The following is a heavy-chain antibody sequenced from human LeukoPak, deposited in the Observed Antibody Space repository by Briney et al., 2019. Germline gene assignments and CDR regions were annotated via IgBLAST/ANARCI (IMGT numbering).Heavy chain of an antibody. J-gene: IGHJ6*02. CDR2: ISYDGSNK. V-gene: IGHV3-30*04. D-gene: IGHD2-21*02. CDR1: GFTFSSYA. Sequence: GSLRLSCAASGFTFSSYAMHWVRQAPGKGLEWVAVISYDGSNKYYADSVKGRFTISRDNSKNTLYLQMNSLRAEDTAVYYCARDGGDCCYYGMDVWGQGTTVTVSS. CDR3: ARDGGDCCYYGMDV.